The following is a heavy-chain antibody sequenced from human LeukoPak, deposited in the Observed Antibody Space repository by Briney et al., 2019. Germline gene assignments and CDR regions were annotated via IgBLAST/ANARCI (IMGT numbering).Heavy chain of an antibody. CDR1: GFTFSSYA. Sequence: GGSLRLSCAASGFTFSSYAMSWIRQAPGKGLEWVSAISGSGGSTYYADSVKGRFTISRDNSKNTLYLQMNSLRAEDTAVYYCAKDISGWYGSFAFDIWGQGTMVTVSS. CDR3: AKDISGWYGSFAFDI. D-gene: IGHD6-19*01. J-gene: IGHJ3*02. CDR2: ISGSGGST. V-gene: IGHV3-23*01.